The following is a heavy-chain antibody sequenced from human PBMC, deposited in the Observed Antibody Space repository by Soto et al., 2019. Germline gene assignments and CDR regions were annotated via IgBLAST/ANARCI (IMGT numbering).Heavy chain of an antibody. D-gene: IGHD3-22*01. Sequence: GGSLRLSYTASGFTFGDYAMSWFRQAPGKGLEWVGFIRSKAYGGTTEYAASVKGRFTISRDDSKSIAYLQMNSLKTEDTAVYYCAITMIVVVPNFDYSGQGTLVTVSS. V-gene: IGHV3-49*03. CDR1: GFTFGDYA. CDR3: AITMIVVVPNFDY. J-gene: IGHJ4*02. CDR2: IRSKAYGGTT.